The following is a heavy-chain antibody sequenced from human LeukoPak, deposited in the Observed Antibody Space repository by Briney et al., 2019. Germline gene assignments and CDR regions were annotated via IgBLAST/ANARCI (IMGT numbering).Heavy chain of an antibody. V-gene: IGHV1-69*06. CDR3: ARHSSPPYCSGGSCYPYYFDY. J-gene: IGHJ4*02. D-gene: IGHD2-15*01. Sequence: SVKVSCKASRGTFSSYAISWVRQAPGQGLEWMGGIIPIFGTANYAQKFQGRVTITADKSTSTAYMELSSLRSEDTAVYYCARHSSPPYCSGGSCYPYYFDYWGQGTLVTVSS. CDR1: RGTFSSYA. CDR2: IIPIFGTA.